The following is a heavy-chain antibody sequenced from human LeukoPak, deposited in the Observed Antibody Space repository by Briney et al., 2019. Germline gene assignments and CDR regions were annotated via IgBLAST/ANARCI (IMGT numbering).Heavy chain of an antibody. CDR1: GYTLTRYA. CDR2: ISTYNGDT. J-gene: IGHJ4*02. D-gene: IGHD6-19*01. V-gene: IGHV1-18*01. CDR3: ARDPSNTSGWYIYFDY. Sequence: GASVKVSCKTSGYTLTRYAITWVRQAPGQGLEWMGWISTYNGDTKYAQKLQGRVTMTTDTSTSTAYMELRSLTSDDTAVYYCARDPSNTSGWYIYFDYWGQGTLVTVSS.